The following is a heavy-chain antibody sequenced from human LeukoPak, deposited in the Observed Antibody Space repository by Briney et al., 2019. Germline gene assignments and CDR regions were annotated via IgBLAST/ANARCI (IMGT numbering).Heavy chain of an antibody. CDR2: IYTSGST. CDR3: ARAWQWLPLDS. CDR1: GGSISSYY. D-gene: IGHD6-19*01. V-gene: IGHV4-4*07. J-gene: IGHJ4*02. Sequence: SETLSLTCTVSGGSISSYYWSWIRQPAGKGLEWIGRIYTSGSTNYNPSLKSRVTMSVDTSKNQFSLKVTSVTAADAAVYYCARAWQWLPLDSWGQGTLVTVSS.